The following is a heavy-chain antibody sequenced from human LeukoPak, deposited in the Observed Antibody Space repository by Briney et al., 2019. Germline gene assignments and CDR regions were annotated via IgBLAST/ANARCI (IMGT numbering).Heavy chain of an antibody. CDR3: ARSRITMVRGVINCFDY. V-gene: IGHV4-39*01. J-gene: IGHJ4*02. D-gene: IGHD3-10*01. CDR1: GGSISSSSYY. CDR2: IYYSGST. Sequence: SETLSLTCTVSGGSISSSSYYWGWIRQPPGTGLEWIGSIYYSGSTYYNPSLKSRVTISVDTSKNQFSLKLSSVTAADTAVYYCARSRITMVRGVINCFDYWGQGTLVTVSS.